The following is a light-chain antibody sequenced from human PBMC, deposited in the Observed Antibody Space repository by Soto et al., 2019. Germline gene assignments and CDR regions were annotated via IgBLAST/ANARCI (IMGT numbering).Light chain of an antibody. J-gene: IGKJ5*01. CDR2: GAS. V-gene: IGKV3-20*01. CDR1: QSVTSSS. CDR3: QQYDSSPIT. Sequence: EIVLTQSPGTLSLSPGERATLSCRASQSVTSSSLAWYQQKPGQAPSLLIYGASRRATGIPDRFSGSGSGTDSTLTISRLEPEDFAVYYCQQYDSSPITFGQGTRLEI.